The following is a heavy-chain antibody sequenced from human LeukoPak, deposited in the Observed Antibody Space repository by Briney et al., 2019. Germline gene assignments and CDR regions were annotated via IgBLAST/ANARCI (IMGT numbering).Heavy chain of an antibody. CDR3: ARDSWSNYDRFDY. CDR1: GYTFTSYY. D-gene: IGHD4-11*01. J-gene: IGHJ4*02. Sequence: GASVKVSCKASGYTFTSYYMHWVRQAPGQGLEWMGITNPSGGSTSYAQKFQGRVTITRDTSTSTVYMELSSLRSEDTAVYYCARDSWSNYDRFDYWGQGTLVTVSS. CDR2: TNPSGGST. V-gene: IGHV1-46*01.